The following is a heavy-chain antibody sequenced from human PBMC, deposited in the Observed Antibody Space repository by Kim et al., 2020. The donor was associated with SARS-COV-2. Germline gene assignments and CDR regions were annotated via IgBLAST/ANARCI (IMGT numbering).Heavy chain of an antibody. J-gene: IGHJ4*02. Sequence: SETLSLTCTVSVGSISSDYWTWIRQPPGKGLEWIGYIHYSGRTRYNPSLRSRVAIFVVPSKSHFSLWLTSVTAADTAVYFCARIPDIAGWPFDSWGQGILVSVSS. V-gene: IGHV4-59*01. CDR2: IHYSGRT. CDR1: VGSISSDY. CDR3: ARIPDIAGWPFDS. D-gene: IGHD6-19*01.